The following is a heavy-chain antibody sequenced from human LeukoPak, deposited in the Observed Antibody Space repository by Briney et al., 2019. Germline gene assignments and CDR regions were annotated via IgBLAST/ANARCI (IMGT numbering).Heavy chain of an antibody. Sequence: PSETLSLTCTVSGGSISSYYWSWIRQPPGKGLEWIGYIYYSGSTNYNPSLKSRVTISVDTSKNQFSLKLSSVTAADTAVYYCASQALGYCSGGSCQPQDWFDPWGQGTLVTVSS. D-gene: IGHD2-15*01. V-gene: IGHV4-59*01. CDR2: IYYSGST. J-gene: IGHJ5*02. CDR1: GGSISSYY. CDR3: ASQALGYCSGGSCQPQDWFDP.